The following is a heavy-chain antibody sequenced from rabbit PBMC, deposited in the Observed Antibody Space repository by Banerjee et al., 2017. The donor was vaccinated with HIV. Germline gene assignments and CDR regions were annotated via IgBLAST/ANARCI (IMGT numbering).Heavy chain of an antibody. J-gene: IGHJ6*01. D-gene: IGHD4-2*01. V-gene: IGHV1S45*01. CDR1: GFSFSDDYW. CDR3: ARVVADSAFYFGL. CDR2: IYTGSSGIT. Sequence: QQQLEESGGGLVKPGGTLTLTCTASGFSFSDDYWICWVRQAPGKGLEWVACIYTGSSGITYYASWAKGRFTISKTSSTTVTLQMTSLTAADTATYFCARVVADSAFYFGLWGPGTLVTVS.